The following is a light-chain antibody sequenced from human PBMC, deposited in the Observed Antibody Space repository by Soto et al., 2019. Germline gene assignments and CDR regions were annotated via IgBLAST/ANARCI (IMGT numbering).Light chain of an antibody. CDR3: QQRSGWPST. J-gene: IGKJ4*01. Sequence: EIVWTQSPATLSLSPGDRATLSCRASQSVGSYLGWYQQRPGQAPRLLIYDASNRATGIPARFSGSGAGTDVTLAIDHLEHEDFAVYYCQQRSGWPSTFGGGTKVEMK. CDR1: QSVGSY. V-gene: IGKV3-11*01. CDR2: DAS.